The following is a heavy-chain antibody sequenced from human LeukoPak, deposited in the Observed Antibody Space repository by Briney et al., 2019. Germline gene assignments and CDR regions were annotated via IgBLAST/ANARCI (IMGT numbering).Heavy chain of an antibody. V-gene: IGHV4-30-2*01. D-gene: IGHD3-3*01. CDR1: GGSVDSSDYY. J-gene: IGHJ6*03. CDR2: ISHTGGT. Sequence: PSETLSLTCTVSGGSVDSSDYYWTWIRQPPGKGLEWIGYISHTGGTYYNSSLLSRVTISLDKSKNQFFLTLGSVTAADTAVYYCARSAIFGVVPRYYYMDVWGKGTTATVSS. CDR3: ARSAIFGVVPRYYYMDV.